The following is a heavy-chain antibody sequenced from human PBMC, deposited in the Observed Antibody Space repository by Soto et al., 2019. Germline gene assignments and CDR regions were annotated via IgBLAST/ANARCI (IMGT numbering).Heavy chain of an antibody. D-gene: IGHD1-1*01. CDR2: ISSSSSYI. V-gene: IGHV3-21*01. J-gene: IGHJ6*04. Sequence: EVQLVESGGGLVKPGGSLRLSCAASGFTFSSYSMNWVRQAPGKGLEWVSSISSSSSYIYYADSVKGRFTISRANAKNSLYLQMNGLRAEDTAVYYCARGGLERTLFWIVVWGKGTTVTVSS. CDR1: GFTFSSYS. CDR3: ARGGLERTLFWIVV.